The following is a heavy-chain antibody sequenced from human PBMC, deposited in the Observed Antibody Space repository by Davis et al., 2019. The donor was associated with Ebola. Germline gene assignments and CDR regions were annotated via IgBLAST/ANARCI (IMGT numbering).Heavy chain of an antibody. J-gene: IGHJ4*02. D-gene: IGHD3-22*01. V-gene: IGHV3-11*01. CDR2: ISNSGFTT. CDR3: ARDQRAAVYDHSGYYGLQ. Sequence: LSLTCAVSGASMSEYYWAWMRQAPGKGLEWISYISNSGFTTYYADSVKGRFTISRDNAKNSLYLQMSSLRAEDTAVYYCARDQRAAVYDHSGYYGLQWGQGTLVTVSS. CDR1: GASMSEYY.